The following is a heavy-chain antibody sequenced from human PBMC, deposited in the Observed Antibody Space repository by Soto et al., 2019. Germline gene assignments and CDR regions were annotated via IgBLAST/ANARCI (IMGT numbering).Heavy chain of an antibody. CDR2: ISGSGGST. Sequence: GGALRLSCADSGFTFSSDAMSWVRQARGKGLEWVSAISGSGGSTYYADSVKGRFTISRDNSKNTLYLQMNSLRAEDTAVYYCAKGNYYDSKYYFDYWGQGTLVTVSS. D-gene: IGHD3-22*01. V-gene: IGHV3-23*01. J-gene: IGHJ4*02. CDR3: AKGNYYDSKYYFDY. CDR1: GFTFSSDA.